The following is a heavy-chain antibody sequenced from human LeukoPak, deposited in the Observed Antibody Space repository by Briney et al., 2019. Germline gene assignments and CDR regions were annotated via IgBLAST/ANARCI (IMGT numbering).Heavy chain of an antibody. Sequence: SVKVSCKASGGTFSSYAISWVRQAPGQGLEWMGGIIPIFGTANYAQKFQGRVTITTDESTSTAYMELSSLRSEDTAVYYCARDYPGDSSSSSGYWGQGTLVTVSS. J-gene: IGHJ4*02. CDR2: IIPIFGTA. D-gene: IGHD6-6*01. CDR3: ARDYPGDSSSSSGY. CDR1: GGTFSSYA. V-gene: IGHV1-69*05.